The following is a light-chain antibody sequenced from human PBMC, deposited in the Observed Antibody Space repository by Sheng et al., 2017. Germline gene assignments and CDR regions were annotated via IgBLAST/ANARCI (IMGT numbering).Light chain of an antibody. CDR3: QQYNSYPIT. J-gene: IGKJ5*01. V-gene: IGKV1-5*03. CDR2: KAA. Sequence: DIQMTQSPSTLSASVGDRVTITCRASQSISSRLAWYQQKPGKAPKLLIYKAASLNSGVPSRFSGSGSGTEFTLTISSLQPEDFATYYCQQYNSYPITFGQGTRLEIK. CDR1: QSISSR.